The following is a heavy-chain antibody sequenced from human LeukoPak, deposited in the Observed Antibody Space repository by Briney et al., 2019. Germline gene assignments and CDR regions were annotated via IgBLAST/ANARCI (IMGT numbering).Heavy chain of an antibody. CDR3: ARGVTGTLYYYYYMDV. CDR1: GYTFTGYY. J-gene: IGHJ6*03. V-gene: IGHV1-2*02. CDR2: INPNSGGT. Sequence: ASVKVSCKASGYTFTGYYMHWVRQAPGQGLEWMGWINPNSGGTNYAQKFQGRVTMTRDTSISTAYMELSRLRSDDTAVYYCARGVTGTLYYYYYMDVWGKGITVTVSS. D-gene: IGHD1/OR15-1a*01.